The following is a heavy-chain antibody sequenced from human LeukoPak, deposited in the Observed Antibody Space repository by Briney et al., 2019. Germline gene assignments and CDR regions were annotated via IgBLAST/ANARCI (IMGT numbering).Heavy chain of an antibody. V-gene: IGHV3-11*01. J-gene: IGHJ4*02. D-gene: IGHD3-22*01. CDR3: ARDLSHRYNYDSRGYYILFDH. Sequence: GGSLRLSCAASGFTFSDYYMSWIRQAPGKGLEWVSYISSSGSTIYYADSVKGRFTISRDNAKNSPYLQMNSLRAEDTAVYYCARDLSHRYNYDSRGYYILFDHWGQGTLVTVSS. CDR2: ISSSGSTI. CDR1: GFTFSDYY.